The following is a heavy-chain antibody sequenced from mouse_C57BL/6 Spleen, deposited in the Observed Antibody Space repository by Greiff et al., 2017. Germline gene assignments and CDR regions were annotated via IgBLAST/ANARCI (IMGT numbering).Heavy chain of an antibody. CDR2: IHPNSGGT. V-gene: IGHV1-64*01. CDR3: ARTYDYSWFAY. J-gene: IGHJ3*01. D-gene: IGHD2-4*01. CDR1: GYSFTSYW. Sequence: VQLQQPGAELVKPGASVKLSCKASGYSFTSYWMHWVKQRPGQGLEWIGMIHPNSGGTNYNEKFKSKATLTVDKSSSTAYMQLSSLTSEDSAVYYCARTYDYSWFAYWGQGTLVTVSA.